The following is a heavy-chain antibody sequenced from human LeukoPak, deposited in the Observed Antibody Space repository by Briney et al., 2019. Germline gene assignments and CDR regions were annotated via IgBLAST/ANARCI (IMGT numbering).Heavy chain of an antibody. V-gene: IGHV4-4*08. CDR1: GGSISSFY. CDR2: IYTSGGT. Sequence: SETLSLTCTVSGGSISSFYWSWIRQSPGKGLERIGYIYTSGGTTYNPSLKSRLTISADTSKNQFSLNLTSVTAADTAVYYCARASVLLSADYWGQGALVTVSS. J-gene: IGHJ4*02. CDR3: ARASVLLSADY. D-gene: IGHD3-16*01.